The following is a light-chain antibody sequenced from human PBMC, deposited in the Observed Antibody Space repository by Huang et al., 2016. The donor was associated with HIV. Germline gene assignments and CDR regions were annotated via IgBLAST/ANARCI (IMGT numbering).Light chain of an antibody. CDR1: QSLLQSNGYNY. Sequence: DIVMTQSPLSLPVTPGEPASISCRSSQSLLQSNGYNYLDWYLQKPGQSPQLLIYLGSNRASGVPARFRGSGSGTAFKLKISRVEAEDVGVYYCMRTLQTPLTFGGGTKVEIK. CDR3: MRTLQTPLT. V-gene: IGKV2-28*01. J-gene: IGKJ4*01. CDR2: LGS.